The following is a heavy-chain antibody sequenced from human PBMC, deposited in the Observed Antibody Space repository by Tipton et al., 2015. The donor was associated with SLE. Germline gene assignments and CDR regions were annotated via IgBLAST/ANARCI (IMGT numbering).Heavy chain of an antibody. CDR3: ASEMATTDY. CDR2: IYYSGST. D-gene: IGHD5-24*01. Sequence: TLSLTCTVSGGSISSGSYYWTWIRQPAGKGLEWIGSIYYSGSTYYNPSLKSRVTISVDTSKNQFSLKLSSVTAADTAVYYCASEMATTDYWGQGTLVTVSS. V-gene: IGHV4-39*07. CDR1: GGSISSGSYY. J-gene: IGHJ4*02.